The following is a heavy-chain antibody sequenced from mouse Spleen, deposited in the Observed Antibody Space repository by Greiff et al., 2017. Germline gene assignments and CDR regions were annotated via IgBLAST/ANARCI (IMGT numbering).Heavy chain of an antibody. CDR2: ISSGGSYT. D-gene: IGHD2-14*01. CDR3: TRDYYRSRGGYAMDY. Sequence: EVQRVESGGGLVKPGGSLKLSCAASGFTFSSYTMSWVRQTPEKRLEWVATISSGGSYTYYPDSVKGRFTISRDNAKNTLYLQMSSLKSEDTAMYYCTRDYYRSRGGYAMDYWGQGTSVTVSS. CDR1: GFTFSSYT. J-gene: IGHJ4*01. V-gene: IGHV5-6-4*01.